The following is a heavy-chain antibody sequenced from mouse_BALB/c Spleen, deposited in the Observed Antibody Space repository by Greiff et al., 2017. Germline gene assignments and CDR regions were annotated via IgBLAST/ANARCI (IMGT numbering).Heavy chain of an antibody. Sequence: EVQLVESGGGLVQPGGSRKLSCAASGFTFSSFGMHWVRQAPEKGLEWVAYISSGSSTIYYADTVKGRFTISRDNPKNTLFLQMTSLRSEDTAMYYCARTTANYLDYWGQGTTLTVSS. D-gene: IGHD1-2*01. CDR1: GFTFSSFG. V-gene: IGHV5-17*02. J-gene: IGHJ2*01. CDR2: ISSGSSTI. CDR3: ARTTANYLDY.